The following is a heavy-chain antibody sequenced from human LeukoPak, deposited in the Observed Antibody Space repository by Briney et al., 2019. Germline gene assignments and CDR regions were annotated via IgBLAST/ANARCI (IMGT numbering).Heavy chain of an antibody. CDR1: GFAFHAFD. V-gene: IGHV3-43*02. Sequence: GGSLRLSCAASGFAFHAFDMYWVRQAPGKGLEWVSRITNGGGKTYYADSVRGRFTISRDNSQSSLYLQMNSLRTDDAALYYCATWAFYHGLDVWGQGTTVTVSS. J-gene: IGHJ6*02. CDR3: ATWAFYHGLDV. D-gene: IGHD1-26*01. CDR2: ITNGGGKT.